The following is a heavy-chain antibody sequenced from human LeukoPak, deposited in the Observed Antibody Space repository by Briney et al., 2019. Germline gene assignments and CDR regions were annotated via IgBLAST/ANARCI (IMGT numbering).Heavy chain of an antibody. CDR3: AREGMGGTTLFDY. V-gene: IGHV1-2*02. D-gene: IGHD1-26*01. J-gene: IGHJ4*02. Sequence: ASVKVSCKASGYIFTGYYLHWVRQAPGQGLEWMGWINPNSGGTNYAQKFQGRVTMTRDTSISTAYMELSRLRSDDTALYYCAREGMGGTTLFDYWGQGTLVTVSS. CDR1: GYIFTGYY. CDR2: INPNSGGT.